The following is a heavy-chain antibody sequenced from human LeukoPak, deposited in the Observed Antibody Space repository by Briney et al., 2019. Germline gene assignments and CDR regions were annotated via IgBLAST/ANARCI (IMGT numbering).Heavy chain of an antibody. CDR1: GYTFTGYY. CDR2: INPNSGGT. D-gene: IGHD3-22*01. V-gene: IGHV1-2*06. J-gene: IGHJ4*02. CDR3: ARSSDSSGYRLDY. Sequence: ASVKVSCKAPGYTFTGYYMHWVRQAPGQGLEWMGRINPNSGGTNYAQKFQGRVTMTRDTSISTACMELSRLRSDDTAVYYCARSSDSSGYRLDYWGQGTLVTVSS.